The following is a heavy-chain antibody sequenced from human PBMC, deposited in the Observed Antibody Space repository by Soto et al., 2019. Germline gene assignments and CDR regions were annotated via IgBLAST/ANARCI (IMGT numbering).Heavy chain of an antibody. J-gene: IGHJ4*02. V-gene: IGHV3-43*01. CDR2: ISWDGGST. CDR1: GFTFDDYT. Sequence: EVQLVESGGVVVQPGGSLRLSCAASGFTFDDYTMHWVRQAPGKGLEWVSLISWDGGSTYYADSVKGRFTISRDNSKNPMYVQMNSLRPEDTALYYCEKDIFDPEYSGWDPPLGFDYWGQGTLVTVSS. D-gene: IGHD6-19*01. CDR3: EKDIFDPEYSGWDPPLGFDY.